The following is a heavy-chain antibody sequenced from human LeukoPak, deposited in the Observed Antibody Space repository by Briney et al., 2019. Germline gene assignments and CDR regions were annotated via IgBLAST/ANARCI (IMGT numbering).Heavy chain of an antibody. CDR2: INHSGST. J-gene: IGHJ4*02. Sequence: SETLSLTCGVSGASLSAYYWSWIRQPPGKGLEWIGEINHSGSTTYTPSLSSRLTISINTSKNQFSLRLTSVTAADTAVYYCAREGDSPMTLFDYWGQGSLVAVSS. CDR3: AREGDSPMTLFDY. D-gene: IGHD5-18*01. CDR1: GASLSAYY. V-gene: IGHV4-34*01.